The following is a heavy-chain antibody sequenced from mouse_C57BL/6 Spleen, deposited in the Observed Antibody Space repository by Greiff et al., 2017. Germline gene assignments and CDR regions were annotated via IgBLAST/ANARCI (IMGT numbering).Heavy chain of an antibody. D-gene: IGHD1-1*01. CDR2: IDPSDSET. J-gene: IGHJ2*01. CDR1: GYTFTSYW. Sequence: QVQLQQPGAELVKPGSSVKLSCKASGYTFTSYWMHWVKQRPIQGLEWIGNIDPSDSETHYNQKFKDKATLTVDKSSSTASLQRSSLTSEDSAVYYCARGSYYYGSSYFDYGGQGNTLTVSS. CDR3: ARGSYYYGSSYFDY. V-gene: IGHV1-52*01.